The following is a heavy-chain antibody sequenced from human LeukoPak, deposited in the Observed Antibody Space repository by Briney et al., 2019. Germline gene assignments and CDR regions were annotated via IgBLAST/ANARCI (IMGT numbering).Heavy chain of an antibody. CDR3: ARRHNGGWYSDY. CDR1: GYSFSSSW. V-gene: IGHV5-51*01. D-gene: IGHD6-19*01. J-gene: IGHJ4*02. Sequence: GESLKISCQGSGYSFSSSWIAWVRQTPGKGLEWMGIIYPGDSDTRYSPSFQGQVTISADNSISTAYLQWSSLKASDTAIYYCARRHNGGWYSDYWGQGTLVTASS. CDR2: IYPGDSDT.